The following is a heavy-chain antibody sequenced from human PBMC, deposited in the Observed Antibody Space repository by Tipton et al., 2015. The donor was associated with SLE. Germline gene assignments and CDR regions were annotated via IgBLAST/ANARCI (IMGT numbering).Heavy chain of an antibody. Sequence: TLSLTCTVSGGSISSYYWSWIRQPPGKGLEWIGYIHHSGSSNYNPSLQSRVTISRDPSKNQFYLKLSSATAADTAVYYCARDQVGVGDLDYWGQGTLVTVSS. CDR3: ARDQVGVGDLDY. CDR1: GGSISSYY. V-gene: IGHV4-59*01. J-gene: IGHJ4*02. CDR2: IHHSGSS. D-gene: IGHD2-15*01.